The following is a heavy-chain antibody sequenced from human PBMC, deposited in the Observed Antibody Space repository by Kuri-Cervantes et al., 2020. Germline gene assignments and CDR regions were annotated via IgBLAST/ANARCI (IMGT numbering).Heavy chain of an antibody. Sequence: GGSLRLSCAASGFNFRSYWMGWVRQAPGRGLEWVANTKQDGSGEYYVDSVKGRFTVSRDNAKDLVYLQMNSLRAEDTAVYYCASGYSSSSVWFGPWGHGTLVTVSS. CDR1: GFNFRSYW. CDR2: TKQDGSGE. V-gene: IGHV3-7*01. CDR3: ASGYSSSSVWFGP. J-gene: IGHJ5*02. D-gene: IGHD6-6*01.